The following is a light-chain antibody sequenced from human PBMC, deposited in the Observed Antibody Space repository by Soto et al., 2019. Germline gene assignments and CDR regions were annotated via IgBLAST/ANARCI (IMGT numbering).Light chain of an antibody. V-gene: IGKV3D-15*01. Sequence: EIVITQSPATLSLSPGERATLSCRASQSVSNNYLAWYQQKPGQAPRLLIYGASNRATGIPDRFSGSGSGTDFTLTISSLQSEDFAVYYCQHYHNWPRTFGQGTKVDIK. J-gene: IGKJ1*01. CDR3: QHYHNWPRT. CDR2: GAS. CDR1: QSVSNN.